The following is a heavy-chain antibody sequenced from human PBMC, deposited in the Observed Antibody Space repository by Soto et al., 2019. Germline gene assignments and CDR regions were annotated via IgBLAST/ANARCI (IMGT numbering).Heavy chain of an antibody. CDR3: AKDGIAVWLFGY. J-gene: IGHJ4*02. V-gene: IGHV3-23*01. CDR1: GFTFSSDA. Sequence: EVQLLESGGGLVQPGGSLRLSCAASGFTFSSDAMSWVRQAPGKGLEWVAAISGRGGSTYYADPGKGRFTISRDNSKNPLCLQMNSLSAEDTAVYYCAKDGIAVWLFGYWGQGTMVTVSS. D-gene: IGHD6-19*01. CDR2: ISGRGGST.